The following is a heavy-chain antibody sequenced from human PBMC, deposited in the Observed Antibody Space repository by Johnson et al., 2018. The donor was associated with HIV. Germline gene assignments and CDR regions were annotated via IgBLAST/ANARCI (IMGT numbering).Heavy chain of an antibody. CDR3: ASLGLDLLVKAPLSVVFDAFDI. Sequence: QVQLVESGGGVVQPGRSLRLSCAASGFTFSSYAIHWVRQAPGKGLEWVAVISYDGNNKYYADSVKGRFTISRDNSKNTLYLQMNSLRAEDTAVYYCASLGLDLLVKAPLSVVFDAFDIWGQGTMVTVSS. V-gene: IGHV3-30*04. CDR1: GFTFSSYA. D-gene: IGHD3-16*01. J-gene: IGHJ3*02. CDR2: ISYDGNNK.